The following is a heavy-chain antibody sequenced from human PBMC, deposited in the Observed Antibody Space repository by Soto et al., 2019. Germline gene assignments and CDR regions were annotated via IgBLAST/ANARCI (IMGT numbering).Heavy chain of an antibody. CDR2: ISGSAITT. Sequence: EVQLLYSGGGLVQPGGSLRLSCAASGFTFSSYAMIWVRQAPGKGLEWVSAISGSAITTYYADSVKGRFTISRDNSKNTVYLQMNSLRAEDTAIYYCANVIVARGGMDVWGRGTTVTVSS. D-gene: IGHD6-6*01. J-gene: IGHJ6*02. CDR1: GFTFSSYA. V-gene: IGHV3-23*01. CDR3: ANVIVARGGMDV.